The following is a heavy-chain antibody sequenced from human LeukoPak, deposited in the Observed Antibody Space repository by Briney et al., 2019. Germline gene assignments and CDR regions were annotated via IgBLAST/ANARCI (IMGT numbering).Heavy chain of an antibody. CDR2: ISAYNGNT. D-gene: IGHD3-16*01. J-gene: IGHJ5*02. CDR3: ARASQPTKYFWGALTAFDP. CDR1: GYTFTSYG. Sequence: ASVKLSCKASGYTFTSYGISWVGQAPGQGLEWRGWISAYNGNTNYAQKLQGRVTMTTDTSTSTAYMELRRLRSDETAVYDCARASQPTKYFWGALTAFDPWGQGTLVTVSS. V-gene: IGHV1-18*01.